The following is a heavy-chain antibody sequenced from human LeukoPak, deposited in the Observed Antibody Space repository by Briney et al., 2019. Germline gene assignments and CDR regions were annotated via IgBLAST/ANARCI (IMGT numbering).Heavy chain of an antibody. CDR1: GFTFSSYA. J-gene: IGHJ4*02. V-gene: IGHV3-30-3*01. CDR3: AKILGSSSQEGDYFDY. Sequence: GRSLRLSCAASGFTFSSYAMHWVRQAPGKGLEWVAVISYDGSNKYYADSVKGRFTISRDNSKNTLYLQMNSLRAEDTAVYYCAKILGSSSQEGDYFDYWGQGTLVTVSS. D-gene: IGHD6-6*01. CDR2: ISYDGSNK.